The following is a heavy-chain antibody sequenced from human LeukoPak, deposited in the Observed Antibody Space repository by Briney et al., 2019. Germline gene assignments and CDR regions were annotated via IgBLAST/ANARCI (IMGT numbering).Heavy chain of an antibody. CDR3: TRVFYYGSRYYYMDV. J-gene: IGHJ6*03. Sequence: GGSLRLSCAASGFSFTTYWMGWVRQAPGKGLEWVANIKQDGSQKYYVDSLKGRFTISRDNAKNSLYLQMNNLRAEDTAVYYCTRVFYYGSRYYYMDVWGKGTTVTISS. CDR1: GFSFTTYW. CDR2: IKQDGSQK. V-gene: IGHV3-7*01. D-gene: IGHD3-10*01.